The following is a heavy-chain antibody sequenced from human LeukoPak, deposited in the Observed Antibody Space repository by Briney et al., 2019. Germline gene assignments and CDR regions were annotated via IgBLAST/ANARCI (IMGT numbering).Heavy chain of an antibody. CDR2: IHASGST. Sequence: SETLSLTCTVSGGSISSYYWTWIRQPAGKGPEWIGRIHASGSTNYNPSLKSRVNMSVDTSKNQFSLRLDSVTAADTAVYYCARVTDPRYNWFDPWGQGTLVTVSS. V-gene: IGHV4-4*07. CDR1: GGSISSYY. CDR3: ARVTDPRYNWFDP. J-gene: IGHJ5*02. D-gene: IGHD2-21*02.